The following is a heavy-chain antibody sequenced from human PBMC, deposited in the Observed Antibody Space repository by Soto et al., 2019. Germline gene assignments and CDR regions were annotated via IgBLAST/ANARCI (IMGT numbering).Heavy chain of an antibody. CDR2: FDPEDGET. J-gene: IGHJ3*02. V-gene: IGHV1-24*01. Sequence: ASVKASCKVSGYTLTELSMHWVRQAPGKGLEWMGGFDPEDGETIYAQKFQGRVTMTEDTSTDTAYMELSSLRSEDTAVYYCATGVNYDSSGWHAFDIWGQGTMVTVSS. CDR3: ATGVNYDSSGWHAFDI. D-gene: IGHD3-22*01. CDR1: GYTLTELS.